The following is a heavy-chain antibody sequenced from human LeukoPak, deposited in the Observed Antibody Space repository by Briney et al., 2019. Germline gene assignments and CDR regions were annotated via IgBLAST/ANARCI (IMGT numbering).Heavy chain of an antibody. J-gene: IGHJ4*02. D-gene: IGHD2-15*01. V-gene: IGHV4-39*01. CDR2: IYYSGST. CDR3: ARGYCSGGSCYSGFDY. Sequence: GSLRLSCAASGFTFSHFWMSWVRQPPGKGLEWIGSIYYSGSTYYNPSLKSRVTISVDTSKNQFSLKLSSVTAADTAVYYCARGYCSGGSCYSGFDYWGQGTLVTVSS. CDR1: GFTFSHFW.